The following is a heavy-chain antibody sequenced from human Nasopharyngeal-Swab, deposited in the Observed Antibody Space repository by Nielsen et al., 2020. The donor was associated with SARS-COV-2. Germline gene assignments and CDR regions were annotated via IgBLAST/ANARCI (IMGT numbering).Heavy chain of an antibody. J-gene: IGHJ4*02. V-gene: IGHV4-4*02. Sequence: SETLSLTCAVSGGSISSSNWWSWVRQPPGKLLEWIGEIYHSGSTNYNPSLKSRVTISVDKSKNQFSLKLSSVTAADTAVYYCAVHYYDSSGFPNYYFDYWGQGTLVTVSS. CDR1: GGSISSSNW. CDR2: IYHSGST. D-gene: IGHD3-22*01. CDR3: AVHYYDSSGFPNYYFDY.